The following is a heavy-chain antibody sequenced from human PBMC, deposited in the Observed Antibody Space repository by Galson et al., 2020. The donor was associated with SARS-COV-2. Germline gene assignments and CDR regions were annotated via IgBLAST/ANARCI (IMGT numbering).Heavy chain of an antibody. J-gene: IGHJ6*02. CDR3: PVGGFWSNYSRHYYFDMDV. V-gene: IGHV3-30*02. Sequence: GGPMRLSCAASGFTLSNYAIHWVRHAPGKGMEWVSFIRHVGSEKYNADPVQGRCTITRDNSQRTLFLQIDSLRPEDTAVYFCPVGGFWSNYSRHYYFDMDVWGQGTTVTVS. CDR2: IRHVGSEK. D-gene: IGHD3-3*01. CDR1: GFTLSNYA.